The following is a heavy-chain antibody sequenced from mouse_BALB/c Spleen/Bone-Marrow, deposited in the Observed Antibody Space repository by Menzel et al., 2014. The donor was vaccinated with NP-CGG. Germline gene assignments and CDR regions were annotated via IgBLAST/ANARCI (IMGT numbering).Heavy chain of an antibody. V-gene: IGHV2-9*02. CDR1: GFSLTSYG. Sequence: VQGVESGPGLVAPSQSLSITCTVPGFSLTSYGVHWVRQPPGKGLEWLGVIWAGGSTNYNSALMSRLSISKDNSKSQVFLKMNSLQTDDTAMYCCARVSSTMITTVFAYWGQGTLVTVSA. CDR3: ARVSSTMITTVFAY. CDR2: IWAGGST. J-gene: IGHJ3*01. D-gene: IGHD2-4*01.